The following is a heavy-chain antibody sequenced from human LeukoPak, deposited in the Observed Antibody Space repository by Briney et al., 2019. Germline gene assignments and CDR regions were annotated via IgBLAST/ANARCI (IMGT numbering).Heavy chain of an antibody. CDR3: ARGRGYCSSTSCYARNTYYYYMDV. D-gene: IGHD2-2*01. Sequence: SETLSLTCAVYGGSFSGYYWSWIRQPPGKGLEWIGEINHSGSTNYNPSLKSRVTISVDTSKNQFSLKLSSVTAAVTAVYYCARGRGYCSSTSCYARNTYYYYMDVWGKGTTVTVPS. CDR1: GGSFSGYY. V-gene: IGHV4-34*01. J-gene: IGHJ6*03. CDR2: INHSGST.